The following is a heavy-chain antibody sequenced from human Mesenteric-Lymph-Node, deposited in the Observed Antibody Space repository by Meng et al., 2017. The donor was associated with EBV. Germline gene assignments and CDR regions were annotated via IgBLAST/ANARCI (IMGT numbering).Heavy chain of an antibody. CDR1: GYTFTGYY. J-gene: IGHJ6*02. CDR3: ARALFDSSSSYYYYGMDV. V-gene: IGHV1-2*04. Sequence: QVQLVQSGAEVKKPGAAVKVSXKTSGYTFTGYYMHWVRQAPGQGLEWMGWINPNSGGTNYAQKFQGWVTMTRDTSISTAYMELSRLRSDDTAVYYCARALFDSSSSYYYYGMDVWGQGTTVTVS. D-gene: IGHD6-6*01. CDR2: INPNSGGT.